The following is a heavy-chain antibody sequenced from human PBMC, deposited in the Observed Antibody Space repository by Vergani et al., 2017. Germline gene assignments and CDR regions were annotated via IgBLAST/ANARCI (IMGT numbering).Heavy chain of an antibody. Sequence: EVQLVESGGGLVQPGGSLRLSCAASGFTVSSNYMNWVRQAPGKGLEWVSYISSSGSTLYYAAAVKGRFTISRDNAKNSLYLQMNSLRAEDTAVYYCARDRAYYSHPTYWYCDLWGRGTLVTVSS. J-gene: IGHJ2*01. V-gene: IGHV3-48*03. CDR3: ARDRAYYSHPTYWYCDL. CDR1: GFTVSSNY. CDR2: ISSSGSTL. D-gene: IGHD2-21*01.